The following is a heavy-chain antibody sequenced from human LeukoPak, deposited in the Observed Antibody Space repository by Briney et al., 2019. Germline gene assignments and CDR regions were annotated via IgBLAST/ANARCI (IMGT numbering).Heavy chain of an antibody. CDR2: IYHTGST. V-gene: IGHV4-39*01. CDR3: ARLDNDDFWSGYLDC. J-gene: IGHJ4*02. CDR1: GGSISSSFYY. Sequence: PSETLSLTCTVSGGSISSSFYYWSWIRQPPGKGLDWIGYIYHTGSTYYNPSLKSRVTISVDTSKNQFSLKLSSVTAADTAVYYCARLDNDDFWSGYLDCWGQGTLVTVSS. D-gene: IGHD3-3*01.